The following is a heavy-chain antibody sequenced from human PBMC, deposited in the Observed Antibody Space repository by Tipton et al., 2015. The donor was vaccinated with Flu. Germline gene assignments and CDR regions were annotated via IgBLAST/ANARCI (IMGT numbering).Heavy chain of an antibody. CDR3: AKDVSISRPPGNWFDP. V-gene: IGHV3-9*01. CDR1: GFAFDDYA. J-gene: IGHJ5*02. D-gene: IGHD4-11*01. CDR2: ISWNSGSI. Sequence: VQLVQSGGGLVQPGRSLRLSCAASGFAFDDYAMHWVRQAPGKGLQWVSGISWNSGSIGYADSVKGRFTISRDNAKNFLYLQMNSLRAEDTAFYYCAKDVSISRPPGNWFDPWGQGTLVTVSS.